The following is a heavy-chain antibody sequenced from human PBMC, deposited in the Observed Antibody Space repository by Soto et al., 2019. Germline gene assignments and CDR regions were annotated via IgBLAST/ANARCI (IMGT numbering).Heavy chain of an antibody. CDR2: IYYSGST. CDR1: GGSISSGGYY. V-gene: IGHV4-31*03. J-gene: IGHJ6*03. D-gene: IGHD3-3*01. CDR3: ARGPLGHDFWSGPYYYMDV. Sequence: PSETLSLTCTVSGGSISSGGYYWSWIRQHPGKGLEWIGYIYYSGSTYYNPSLKSRVTISVDTSKNQFSLKLSSVTAADTAVYYCARGPLGHDFWSGPYYYMDVWGKGTTVTVSS.